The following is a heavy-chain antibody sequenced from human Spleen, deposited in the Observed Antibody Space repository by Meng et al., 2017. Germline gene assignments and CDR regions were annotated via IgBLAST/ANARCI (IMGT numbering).Heavy chain of an antibody. V-gene: IGHV3-30*04. CDR1: GFTFSTFA. D-gene: IGHD3-3*01. CDR3: ARGRGYYDYWSAWPLDY. Sequence: GESLKISCAASGFTFSTFAMHWVRQAPGKGLEWVAVTSYDEKSKYYADSVRGRFTISRDNARNTLYLQMNSLRAEDTALYYCARGRGYYDYWSAWPLDYWGQGTMVTVSS. J-gene: IGHJ4*02. CDR2: TSYDEKSK.